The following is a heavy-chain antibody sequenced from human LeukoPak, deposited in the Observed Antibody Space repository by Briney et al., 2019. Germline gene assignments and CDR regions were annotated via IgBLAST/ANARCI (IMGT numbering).Heavy chain of an antibody. Sequence: SQTLSLTCAISGDSVSSTSAAWHWIRQSPSKGLEWLGRTYDRSKWYSDYAVSVRGRITVNPDTSTNQFSLQLNSVTPEDTAVYYCARYTSIWFFDSWGLGTLVTVSS. CDR2: TYDRSKWYS. V-gene: IGHV6-1*01. CDR3: ARYTSIWFFDS. D-gene: IGHD6-13*01. J-gene: IGHJ4*02. CDR1: GDSVSSTSAA.